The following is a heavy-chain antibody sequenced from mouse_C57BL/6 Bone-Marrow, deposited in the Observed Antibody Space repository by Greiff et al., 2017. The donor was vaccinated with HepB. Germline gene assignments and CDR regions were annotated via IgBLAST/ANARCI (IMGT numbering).Heavy chain of an antibody. D-gene: IGHD1-1*01. J-gene: IGHJ1*03. CDR2: IHPSDSDT. V-gene: IGHV1-74*01. Sequence: VQLQQPGAELVKPGASVKVSCKASGYTFTSYWMHWVKQRPGQGLEWIGRIHPSDSDTNYNQKFKGKATLTVDKSSSTAYMQLSSLTSEDSAVYYCAPSYGSSPHWYFDVWDTGTTVTVSS. CDR3: APSYGSSPHWYFDV. CDR1: GYTFTSYW.